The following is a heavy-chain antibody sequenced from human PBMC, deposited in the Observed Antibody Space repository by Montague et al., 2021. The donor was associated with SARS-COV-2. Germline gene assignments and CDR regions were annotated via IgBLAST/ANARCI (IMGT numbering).Heavy chain of an antibody. CDR1: GFTFSSYW. V-gene: IGHV3-7*03. D-gene: IGHD5-18*01. CDR2: IKQDGSEK. CDR3: ARESGDTAMVGGMDV. J-gene: IGHJ6*02. Sequence: SLRLSCAASGFTFSSYWMSWVRQAPGKGLEWVANIKQDGSEKYCVDSVKGRFTISRDNAKNSLYLQMNSLRAEDTAVYYCARESGDTAMVGGMDVWGQGTTVTVSS.